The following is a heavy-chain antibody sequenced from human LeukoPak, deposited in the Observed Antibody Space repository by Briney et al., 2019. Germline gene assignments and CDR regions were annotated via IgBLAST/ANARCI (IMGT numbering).Heavy chain of an antibody. CDR2: INHSGST. V-gene: IGHV4-34*01. D-gene: IGHD3-3*01. J-gene: IGHJ3*02. CDR1: GGSISSYY. CDR3: ARRGPSVLRFLEWPIESVFDI. Sequence: PSETLSLTCTVSGGSISSYYWSWIRQPPGKGLEWIGEINHSGSTNYNPSLKSRVTISVDTSKNQFSLKLSSVTAADTAVYYCARRGPSVLRFLEWPIESVFDIWGQGTMVTVSS.